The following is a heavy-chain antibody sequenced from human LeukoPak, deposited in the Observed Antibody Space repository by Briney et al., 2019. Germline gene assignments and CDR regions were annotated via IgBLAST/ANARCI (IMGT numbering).Heavy chain of an antibody. D-gene: IGHD2-15*01. CDR1: GFTFSSYA. CDR2: ISGTGGRT. Sequence: PGGSLRLSCAASGFTFSSYAMSWVRQAPGKGLEWVSAISGTGGRTYYADSVKGRFTISRDNSKNTLYLQMNSLRAGDTAVYYCALNFLCSGGSCSYVTFDYWGQGTLVTVSS. CDR3: ALNFLCSGGSCSYVTFDY. V-gene: IGHV3-23*01. J-gene: IGHJ4*02.